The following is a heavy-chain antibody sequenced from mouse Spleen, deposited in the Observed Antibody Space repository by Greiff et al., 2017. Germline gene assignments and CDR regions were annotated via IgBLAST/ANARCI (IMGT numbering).Heavy chain of an antibody. CDR3: ARRTSSYYSYDGYAMDY. CDR2: INPYNGDT. D-gene: IGHD2-12*01. Sequence: EVKLMESGPELVKPGASVKISCKASGYSFTGYFMNWVKQRHGKSLEWIGRINPYNGDTFYNQKFKGKATLTVDKSSSTAHMELLILTSEDFTVYYCARRTSSYYSYDGYAMDYWGQGTSVTVSS. J-gene: IGHJ4*01. CDR1: GYSFTGYF. V-gene: IGHV1-37*01.